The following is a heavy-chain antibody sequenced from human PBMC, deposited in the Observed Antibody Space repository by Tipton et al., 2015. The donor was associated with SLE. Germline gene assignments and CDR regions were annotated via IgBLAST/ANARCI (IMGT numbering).Heavy chain of an antibody. V-gene: IGHV4-59*11. D-gene: IGHD5-18*01. J-gene: IGHJ3*02. CDR1: GGSISSHY. CDR2: IYYSGST. CDR3: AKSWIQLWLHAFDI. Sequence: LRLSCTVSGGSISSHYWNWIRRPPGKGLEWIGYIYYSGSTNYNPSLKSRVTISVDTSKNQFSLKLSSVTAADTAVYYCAKSWIQLWLHAFDIWGQGTMVTVSS.